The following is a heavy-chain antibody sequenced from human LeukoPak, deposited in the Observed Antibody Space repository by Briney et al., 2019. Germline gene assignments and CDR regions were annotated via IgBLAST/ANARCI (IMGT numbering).Heavy chain of an antibody. CDR2: ISGSGGST. V-gene: IGHV3-23*01. Sequence: PGGSLRLSCAASGFTFSSYAMSWVRQAPGKGLEWVSAISGSGGSTYYADSVKGRFTISRDNSKNTLYLQMNSPRAEDTAVYYCAKAHFYYDFWSGYSPFDYWGQGTLVTVSS. D-gene: IGHD3-3*01. CDR3: AKAHFYYDFWSGYSPFDY. CDR1: GFTFSSYA. J-gene: IGHJ4*02.